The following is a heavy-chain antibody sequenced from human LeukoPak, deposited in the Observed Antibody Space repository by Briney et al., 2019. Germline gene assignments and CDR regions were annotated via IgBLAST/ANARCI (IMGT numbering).Heavy chain of an antibody. V-gene: IGHV4-39*01. D-gene: IGHD3-22*01. CDR2: IYYSGTT. Sequence: SETLSLTCTVSGGSISSSSYYWDWIRQPPGKGLEWIGTIYYSGTTYYNPSLKSRVTISVDTSRNQFSLKLSSVTATDTAVYYCARMIGDDAFDIWGQGTMVAVSS. CDR3: ARMIGDDAFDI. CDR1: GGSISSSSYY. J-gene: IGHJ3*02.